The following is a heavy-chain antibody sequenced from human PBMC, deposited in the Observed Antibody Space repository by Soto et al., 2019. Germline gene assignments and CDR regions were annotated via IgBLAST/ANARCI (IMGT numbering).Heavy chain of an antibody. CDR1: GYTFTSYD. V-gene: IGHV1-8*01. J-gene: IGHJ5*02. D-gene: IGHD4-17*01. Sequence: QVQLVQSGAEVKKPGASVKVSCKASGYTFTSYDTNWVRQATGQGLEYLGWMNPNSGNTGYVQKFQGRVTMTRDTSISTAYMELSSLRSEDSAVYFCARGIKYGAYSRWFDPWGQGTLVTVSS. CDR2: MNPNSGNT. CDR3: ARGIKYGAYSRWFDP.